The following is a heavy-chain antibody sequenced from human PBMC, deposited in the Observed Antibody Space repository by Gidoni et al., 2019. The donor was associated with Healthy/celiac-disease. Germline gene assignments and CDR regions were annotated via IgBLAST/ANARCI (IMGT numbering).Heavy chain of an antibody. Sequence: SGDYYWSWIRQPPGKGLEWIGYIYYSGSTYYNPSLKSRVTISVDTSKNQFSLKLSSVTAADTAVYYCARGTQYLLFDYWGQGTLVTVSS. D-gene: IGHD2-2*02. J-gene: IGHJ4*02. CDR2: IYYSGST. V-gene: IGHV4-30-4*01. CDR3: ARGTQYLLFDY. CDR1: SGDYY.